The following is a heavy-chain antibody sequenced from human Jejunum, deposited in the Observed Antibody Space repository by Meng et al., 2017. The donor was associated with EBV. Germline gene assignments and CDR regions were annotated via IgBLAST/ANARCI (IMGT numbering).Heavy chain of an antibody. J-gene: IGHJ4*02. V-gene: IGHV1-8*01. Sequence: QVQRGQSAPELKTPGPSVKVSFKASGYTFTTHHINWVRQATGQGLEYMGWMSPDNGDTGYAQNFQGRLTMTRDTSISTAYMELSSLTSDDTAVYYCARGDGYNLYWGQGTLVTVSS. CDR2: MSPDNGDT. CDR1: GYTFTTHH. CDR3: ARGDGYNLY. D-gene: IGHD5-24*01.